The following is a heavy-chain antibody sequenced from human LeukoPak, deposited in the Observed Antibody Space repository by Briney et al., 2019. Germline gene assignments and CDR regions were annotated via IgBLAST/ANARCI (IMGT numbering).Heavy chain of an antibody. CDR2: ISSSSSYI. CDR3: ARDRVVVVPAANWYYYYGMDV. CDR1: GFTFSSYS. D-gene: IGHD2-2*01. Sequence: GRSLRLSCAASGFTFSSYSMNWVRQAPGKGLEWVSSISSSSSYIYYADSVKGRFTISRDNAKNSLYLQMNSLRAEDTAVYYCARDRVVVVPAANWYYYYGMDVWGQGTTVTVSS. V-gene: IGHV3-21*01. J-gene: IGHJ6*02.